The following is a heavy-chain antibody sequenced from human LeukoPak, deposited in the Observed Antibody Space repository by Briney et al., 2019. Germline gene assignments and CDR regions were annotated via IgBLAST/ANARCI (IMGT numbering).Heavy chain of an antibody. CDR3: ARDLRGASSNAMDV. Sequence: GGSLRLSCAASGFTFSSYWMHWVRQAPGKGLVWVSRIDSYGSTTRYADSVKGRFTISRDNAKNTLYLQMNSLRAEDTAVYYCARDLRGASSNAMDVWGQGTTVTVSS. CDR1: GFTFSSYW. V-gene: IGHV3-74*01. J-gene: IGHJ6*02. D-gene: IGHD4/OR15-4a*01. CDR2: IDSYGSTT.